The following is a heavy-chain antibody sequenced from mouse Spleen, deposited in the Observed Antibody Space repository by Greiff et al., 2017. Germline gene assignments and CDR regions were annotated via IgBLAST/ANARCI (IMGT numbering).Heavy chain of an antibody. D-gene: IGHD3-3*01. CDR3: ARGPLLDY. Sequence: VKLQQPGAELVKPGASVKLSCKASGYTFTSYWMHWVKQRPGQGLEWIGEINPSNGRTNYNEKFKSKATLTVDKSSSTAYMQLSSLTSEDSAVYYCARGPLLDYWGQGTTLTVSS. CDR2: INPSNGRT. V-gene: IGHV1S81*02. J-gene: IGHJ2*01. CDR1: GYTFTSYW.